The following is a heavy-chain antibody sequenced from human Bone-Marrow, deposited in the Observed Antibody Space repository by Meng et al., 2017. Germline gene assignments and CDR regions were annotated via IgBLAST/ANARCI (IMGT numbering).Heavy chain of an antibody. J-gene: IGHJ1*01. CDR3: ARVKVEVDYDYGDYKMGFAESFQD. CDR1: GFTFSSSE. CDR2: ISSSSSPI. D-gene: IGHD4-17*01. Sequence: GESLKISCAASGFTFSSSEMNWVRQAPGKGLEWVSYISSSSSPIHYADSVKGRFTISRDNAKNSLYLQMNSLRAEDTAVYYCARVKVEVDYDYGDYKMGFAESFQDWGQGTLVTVSS. V-gene: IGHV3-48*03.